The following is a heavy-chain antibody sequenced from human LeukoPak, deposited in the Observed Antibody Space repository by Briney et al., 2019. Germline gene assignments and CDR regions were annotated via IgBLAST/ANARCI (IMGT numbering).Heavy chain of an antibody. Sequence: AGGSLRLSCAASGFPFSSHGMHWVRQAPGKGLEWVAYIRQEGRDTYYADSVKGRFSISRDDSKYMVNLEMNSLRTEDMAVYYCARDFNWGFDYWGQGTLVTVSS. CDR3: ARDFNWGFDY. V-gene: IGHV3-30*02. CDR1: GFPFSSHG. J-gene: IGHJ4*02. CDR2: IRQEGRDT. D-gene: IGHD7-27*01.